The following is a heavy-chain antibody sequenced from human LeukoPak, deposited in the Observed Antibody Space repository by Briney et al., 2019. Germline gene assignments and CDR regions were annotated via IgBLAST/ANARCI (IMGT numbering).Heavy chain of an antibody. Sequence: GGSLRLSCAASGFTISSYSMNWVRQAPGKGLEWVSYISSSSSTIYYADSVKGRFTISRDNAKNSLYLQMNSLRDEDTAVYYCARVVNYYDSSSCFDYWGQGTLVTVSS. V-gene: IGHV3-48*02. CDR2: ISSSSSTI. J-gene: IGHJ4*02. D-gene: IGHD3-22*01. CDR1: GFTISSYS. CDR3: ARVVNYYDSSSCFDY.